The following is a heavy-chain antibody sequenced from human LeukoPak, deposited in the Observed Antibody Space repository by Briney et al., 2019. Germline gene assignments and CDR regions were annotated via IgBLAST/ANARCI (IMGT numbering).Heavy chain of an antibody. CDR3: ARDSGLLWFGELLNGMDV. CDR1: GDSVSSNSAA. J-gene: IGHJ6*02. CDR2: TYYRSKWYN. D-gene: IGHD3-10*01. Sequence: SQTLSLTCAISGDSVSSNSAAWNWIRQSPSRGLEWLGRTYYRSKWYNDYAVSVKSRITINPDTSKNQFSLQLNSVTPEDTAVYYCARDSGLLWFGELLNGMDVWGQGTTVTVSS. V-gene: IGHV6-1*01.